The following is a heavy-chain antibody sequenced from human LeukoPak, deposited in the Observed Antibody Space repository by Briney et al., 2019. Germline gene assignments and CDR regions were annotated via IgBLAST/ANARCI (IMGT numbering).Heavy chain of an antibody. Sequence: AGGSLRLSCAASGFTFSSYAMSWVRQAPGKGLEWVSGISGSGGSTYYADSVKGRFTISRDNSKNTLYLQMNSLRAEDTAVYYCAKDRSCSTTSCYLHYWGQGTLVTVSS. J-gene: IGHJ4*02. D-gene: IGHD2-2*01. CDR1: GFTFSSYA. V-gene: IGHV3-23*01. CDR3: AKDRSCSTTSCYLHY. CDR2: ISGSGGST.